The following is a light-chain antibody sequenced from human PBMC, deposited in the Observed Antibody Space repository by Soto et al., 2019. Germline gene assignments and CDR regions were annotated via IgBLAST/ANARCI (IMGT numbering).Light chain of an antibody. CDR3: QQYGSSPRT. CDR2: GAS. Sequence: EIVLTQSPGTLSLSPGERATLSCRASQSVRSDYLAWYQQKPGQAPRLHIYGASTRATGIPDRFTGSGSGTDFTRTSSRLEPEDFAVYDCQQYGSSPRTFGQGTKVEIK. CDR1: QSVRSDY. J-gene: IGKJ1*01. V-gene: IGKV3-20*01.